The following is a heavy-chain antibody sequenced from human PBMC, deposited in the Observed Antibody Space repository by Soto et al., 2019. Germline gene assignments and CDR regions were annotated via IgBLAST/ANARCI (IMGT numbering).Heavy chain of an antibody. D-gene: IGHD3-16*01. CDR3: AMVDNYVTPTPQDV. CDR1: GYTFTSYD. CDR2: MNPNSGNT. Sequence: ASVKVSCKASGYTFTSYDINWVRQATGQGLEWMGWMNPNSGNTSYAHKFQGRITMTRNTSTSTAYMDLGSLTSDDTAVYYCAMVDNYVTPTPQDVWGQGTTVTVSS. V-gene: IGHV1-8*01. J-gene: IGHJ6*02.